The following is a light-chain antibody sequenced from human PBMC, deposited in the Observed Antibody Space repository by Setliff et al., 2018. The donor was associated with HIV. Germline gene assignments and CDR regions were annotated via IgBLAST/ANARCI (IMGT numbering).Light chain of an antibody. J-gene: IGKJ1*01. CDR2: KAS. CDR3: HQYLSLGT. CDR1: QKISNW. V-gene: IGKV1-5*03. Sequence: DIQMTQSPSTLSASVGDRVTITCRASQKISNWLAWYQQKPGKPPKFLIYKASYLESGVPSRFSGDGYDTEFTLTISSLQPDDFATYYCHQYLSLGTFGQGTKVDIK.